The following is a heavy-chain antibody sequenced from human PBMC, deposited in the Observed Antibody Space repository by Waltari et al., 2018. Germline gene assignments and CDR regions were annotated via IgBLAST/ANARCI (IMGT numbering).Heavy chain of an antibody. J-gene: IGHJ4*02. Sequence: QLQLQESGPGLVKPSETLSLTCTVSGGSISSSSYYWGWIRQPPGKGLEWIGSIYYSGSTSYNPSRRGRVTISVDTSKNQFSLKLSSVTAADTAVYYCARSFYDSHDYWGQGTLVTVSS. D-gene: IGHD3-22*01. CDR2: IYYSGST. V-gene: IGHV4-39*01. CDR3: ARSFYDSHDY. CDR1: GGSISSSSYY.